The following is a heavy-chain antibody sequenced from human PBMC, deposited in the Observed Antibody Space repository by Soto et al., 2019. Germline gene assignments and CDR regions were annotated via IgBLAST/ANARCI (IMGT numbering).Heavy chain of an antibody. CDR1: GYTFTNFG. CDR2: ISAYNGNT. CDR3: TRLIIPIAY. J-gene: IGHJ4*02. D-gene: IGHD3-22*01. V-gene: IGHV1-18*01. Sequence: QVQLVQSGAEVKKPGASVKVSCKASGYTFTNFGISWVRQAPGQGLEWMGWISAYNGNTNYAQKFQGRVTMTTDTSTTTATMEMRGLSFDDSFMRLRTRLIIPIAYWGQGTRVSVSS.